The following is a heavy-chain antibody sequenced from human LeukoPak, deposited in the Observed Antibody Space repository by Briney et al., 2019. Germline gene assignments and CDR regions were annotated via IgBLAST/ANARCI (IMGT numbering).Heavy chain of an antibody. CDR3: ARGRGCSRMRCYPDY. D-gene: IGHD2-2*01. J-gene: IGHJ4*02. CDR2: ISSSSSYI. CDR1: GFTFSSYS. V-gene: IGHV3-21*01. Sequence: PGGSLRLSCAASGFTFSSYSMNWVRQAPGKGLEWVSSISSSSSYIYYADSEKGRFTISRDNAKNSLYLQMNSLRAEDTAVYYGARGRGCSRMRCYPDYWGQGTLVTVAS.